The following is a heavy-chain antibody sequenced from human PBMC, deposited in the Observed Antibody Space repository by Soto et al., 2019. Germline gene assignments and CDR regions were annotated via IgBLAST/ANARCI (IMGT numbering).Heavy chain of an antibody. CDR1: GFTFSDYP. CDR3: ARETPSFDS. D-gene: IGHD2-15*01. J-gene: IGHJ4*02. V-gene: IGHV3-48*02. CDR2: IRTISSAI. Sequence: GSLRLSCAASGFTFSDYPMNWVRQAPGKGLEWVSSIRTISSAIYFADSVRGRFTISRDNARNSLYLQMTSLRDEDTAVYYCARETPSFDSWGQGTLVTVSS.